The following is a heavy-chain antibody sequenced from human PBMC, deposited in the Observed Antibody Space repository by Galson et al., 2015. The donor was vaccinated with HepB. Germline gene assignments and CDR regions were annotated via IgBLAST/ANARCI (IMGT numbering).Heavy chain of an antibody. D-gene: IGHD3/OR15-3a*01. CDR1: GGTFSSYA. V-gene: IGHV1-69*06. CDR3: ARVWSGLDAFDI. Sequence: SVKVSCKASGGTFSSYAISWVRQAPGQGLEWMGGIIPIFGTANYAQKFQGRVTITADKSTSTAYMELSSLRSEDTAEYYCARVWSGLDAFDIWGQGTMVTVSS. CDR2: IIPIFGTA. J-gene: IGHJ3*02.